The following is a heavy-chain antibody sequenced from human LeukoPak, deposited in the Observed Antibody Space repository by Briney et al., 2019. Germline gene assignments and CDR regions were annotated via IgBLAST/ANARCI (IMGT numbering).Heavy chain of an antibody. CDR3: ARGGDNGVWYYYCDY. D-gene: IGHD6-19*01. J-gene: IGHJ4*02. CDR2: IIPIFGTA. CDR1: GGTFSSYA. Sequence: GASVKVSCKASGGTFSSYAISWVRQAPGQGLEWMGGIIPIFGTANYAQKFQGRVTITADESTTTAYMELSSLTSEDTAVYYCARGGDNGVWYYYCDYWGQGTLVTVSS. V-gene: IGHV1-69*13.